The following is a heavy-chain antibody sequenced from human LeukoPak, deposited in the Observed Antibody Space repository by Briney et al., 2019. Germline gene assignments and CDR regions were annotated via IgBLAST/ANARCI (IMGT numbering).Heavy chain of an antibody. CDR2: IWYDGSNK. J-gene: IGHJ5*02. CDR1: GFTFSSYG. CDR3: ARDRGITMVRGVIRNLWFDP. Sequence: PGRSLGLSCAASGFTFSSYGMHWVRQAPGKGLEWVAVIWYDGSNKYYADSVKGRFTISRDNSKNTLYLQMNSLRAEDTAVYYCARDRGITMVRGVIRNLWFDPWGQGTLVTVSS. V-gene: IGHV3-33*01. D-gene: IGHD3-10*01.